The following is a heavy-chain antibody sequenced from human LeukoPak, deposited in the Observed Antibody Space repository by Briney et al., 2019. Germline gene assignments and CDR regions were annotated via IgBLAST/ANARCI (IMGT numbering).Heavy chain of an antibody. Sequence: ASVKVSCNVSGYTLTELSMHWVRQAPGQGLEWMGIINPSGGSTSYAQKFQGRVTMTRDTSTSTVYMELSSLRSEDTAVYYCARDLGYWGQGTLVTVSS. CDR1: GYTLTELS. V-gene: IGHV1-46*01. J-gene: IGHJ4*02. D-gene: IGHD1-26*01. CDR2: INPSGGST. CDR3: ARDLGY.